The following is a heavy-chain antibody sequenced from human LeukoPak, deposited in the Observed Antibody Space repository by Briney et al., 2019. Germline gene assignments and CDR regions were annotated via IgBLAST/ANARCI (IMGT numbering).Heavy chain of an antibody. CDR1: GGSFSGYY. Sequence: SETLSLTCAVYGGSFSGYYWSWIRQPPGKGLEWIGEINHSGSTNYNPSLKSRVTISVDRSKNQFSLKLSSVTAADTAVYYCARDLGDIVVVPVARAFDIWGQGTMVTVSS. CDR3: ARDLGDIVVVPVARAFDI. J-gene: IGHJ3*02. V-gene: IGHV4-34*01. D-gene: IGHD2-2*01. CDR2: INHSGST.